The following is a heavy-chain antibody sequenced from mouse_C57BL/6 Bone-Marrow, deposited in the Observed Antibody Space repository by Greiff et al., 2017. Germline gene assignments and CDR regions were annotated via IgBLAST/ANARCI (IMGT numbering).Heavy chain of an antibody. CDR1: GYTFTDYY. CDR2: IYPGSGNT. V-gene: IGHV1-76*01. D-gene: IGHD4-1*01. Sequence: QVQLQQSGAELVRPGASVKLSCKASGYTFTDYYINWVKQRPGQGLEWIARIYPGSGNTYYKEKFKGKATLTAENSSSTAYMQLSSLTSEDSAVYFCARGGLGPYYFGYWGQGTTLTVSS. J-gene: IGHJ2*01. CDR3: ARGGLGPYYFGY.